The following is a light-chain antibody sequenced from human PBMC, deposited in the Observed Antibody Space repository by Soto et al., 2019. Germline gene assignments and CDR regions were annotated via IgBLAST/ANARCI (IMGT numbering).Light chain of an antibody. V-gene: IGKV2-28*01. J-gene: IGKJ4*01. CDR3: AQGLATPFT. CDR2: LGS. CDR1: RNLLHSNGYYY. Sequence: EIVLTQSPLSLPVTPGEPASISCRSSRNLLHSNGYYYLDWYLQKPGQSPQLLLYLGSNRASGVPDRFSGSGSGTDFTLTISRVEAEDVGVYFCAQGLATPFTFGGGTKVEIK.